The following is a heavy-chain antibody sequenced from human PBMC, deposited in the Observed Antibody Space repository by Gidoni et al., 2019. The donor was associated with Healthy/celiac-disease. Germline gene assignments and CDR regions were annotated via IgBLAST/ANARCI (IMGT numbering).Heavy chain of an antibody. CDR2: IIPILGRE. V-gene: IGHV1-69*09. D-gene: IGHD3-16*01. J-gene: IGHJ5*02. CDR1: GGTFSSYA. Sequence: QVQLVQSGAEVKKPGSSVKVSCQASGGTFSSYAISWLRQAPGQGLEWMGRIIPILGRENYAQKFQGRVTITADKSTSTAYMELSSLRSEDTAVYYCARDSRPGGGYYDYIWGSSSRNWFDPWGQGTLVTVSS. CDR3: ARDSRPGGGYYDYIWGSSSRNWFDP.